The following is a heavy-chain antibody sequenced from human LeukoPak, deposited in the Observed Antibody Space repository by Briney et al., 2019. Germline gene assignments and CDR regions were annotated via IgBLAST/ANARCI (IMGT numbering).Heavy chain of an antibody. J-gene: IGHJ4*02. CDR3: AKDRLGALDYSDGSGYYRFDY. CDR2: ISYDGSNK. Sequence: GRSLRLSCAASEFTFSSYGMHRVRQAPGTGLEWVAVISYDGSNKYYADSVKGRFTISRDNSKNTLYLQMNSLRAEDTAVYYCAKDRLGALDYSDGSGYYRFDYWGQGALVTVSS. V-gene: IGHV3-30*18. D-gene: IGHD3-22*01. CDR1: EFTFSSYG.